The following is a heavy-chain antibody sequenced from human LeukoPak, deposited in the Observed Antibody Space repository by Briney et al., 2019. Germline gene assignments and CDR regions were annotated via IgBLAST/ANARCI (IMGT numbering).Heavy chain of an antibody. Sequence: SVKVSCKASGGTFSSYAISWVRQAPGQGLAWMGRIIPILGIANYAQKFQGRVTITADKSTSTAYMELSSLRSEDTAVYYCARDVIGSGWNIARLWFDPWGQGTLVTVSS. J-gene: IGHJ5*02. V-gene: IGHV1-69*04. CDR1: GGTFSSYA. CDR3: ARDVIGSGWNIARLWFDP. CDR2: IIPILGIA. D-gene: IGHD6-19*01.